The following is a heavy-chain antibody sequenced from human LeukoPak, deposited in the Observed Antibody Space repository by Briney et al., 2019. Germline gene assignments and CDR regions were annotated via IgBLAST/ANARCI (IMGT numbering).Heavy chain of an antibody. CDR2: ITAHNENT. CDR1: GYSLTSYG. V-gene: IGHV1-18*01. CDR3: ARPQEEDGYNYNWAFDY. J-gene: IGHJ4*02. D-gene: IGHD5-24*01. Sequence: ASVKVSCKASGYSLTSYGISWVRQAPGQGLEWMGWITAHNENTYYTQKFQDRVTLTTDTSTSTAYMELRSLTSDDTAVYFCARPQEEDGYNYNWAFDYWGQGTLVTVSS.